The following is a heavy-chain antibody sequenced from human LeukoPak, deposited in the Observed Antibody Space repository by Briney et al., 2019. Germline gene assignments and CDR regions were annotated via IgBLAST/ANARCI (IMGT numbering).Heavy chain of an antibody. CDR2: ISSSSSTI. CDR3: ARDMGIAARPACFDY. CDR1: GFTFSSHS. Sequence: GGSLRLSCAASGFTFSSHSMNWVRQAPGKGLEWVSYISSSSSTIYYADSVKGRFTISRDNAKNSLYLQMNSLRDEDTAVYYCARDMGIAARPACFDYWGQGTLVTVSS. D-gene: IGHD6-6*01. V-gene: IGHV3-48*02. J-gene: IGHJ4*02.